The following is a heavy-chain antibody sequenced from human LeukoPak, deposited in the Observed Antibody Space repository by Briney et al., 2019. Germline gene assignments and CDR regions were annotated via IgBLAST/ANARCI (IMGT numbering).Heavy chain of an antibody. D-gene: IGHD2-8*01. CDR2: MNPNSGNT. V-gene: IGHV1-8*01. Sequence: ASVKVSCKASGYTFTSYDINWVRQATGQGLGWMGWMNPNSGNTGYAQKFQGRVTMTRNTSITTAYMELSSLRSEDTAVYYCARPFQNGARDFDYWGQGTLVTVSS. CDR1: GYTFTSYD. J-gene: IGHJ4*02. CDR3: ARPFQNGARDFDY.